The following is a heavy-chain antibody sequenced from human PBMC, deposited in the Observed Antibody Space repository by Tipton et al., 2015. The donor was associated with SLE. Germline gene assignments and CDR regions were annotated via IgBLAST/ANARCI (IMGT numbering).Heavy chain of an antibody. J-gene: IGHJ3*02. CDR3: AKDFGADDAFDI. CDR1: GGSFSGYY. V-gene: IGHV4-34*01. Sequence: TLSLTCAVYGGSFSGYYWSWIRQPPGRGLEWIGEINHSGSTNYNPSLKSRVTISVDTSKNQFSLKLSSVTAADTAVYYCAKDFGADDAFDIWGQGQMATVSS. D-gene: IGHD4-17*01. CDR2: INHSGST.